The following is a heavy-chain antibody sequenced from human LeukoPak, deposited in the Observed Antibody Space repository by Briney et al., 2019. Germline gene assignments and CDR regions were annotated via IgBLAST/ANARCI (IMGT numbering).Heavy chain of an antibody. CDR2: ISSSSSYT. D-gene: IGHD6-13*01. V-gene: IGHV3-11*05. CDR1: GFTFNNAW. J-gene: IGHJ4*02. Sequence: GGSLRLSCAASGFTFNNAWMSWVRQAPGKGLEWVSYISSSSSYTNYADSVKGRFTISRDNAKNSLYLQMNSLRAEDTAVYYCAKVKPKAIAAAGFDYWGQGTLVTVSS. CDR3: AKVKPKAIAAAGFDY.